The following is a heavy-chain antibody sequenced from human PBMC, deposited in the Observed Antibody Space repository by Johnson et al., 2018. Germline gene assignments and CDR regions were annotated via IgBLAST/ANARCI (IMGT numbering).Heavy chain of an antibody. V-gene: IGHV3-23*04. D-gene: IGHD6-19*01. CDR3: AKGESSGWSPSGNFQH. CDR1: GFTFSSYA. CDR2: ISGSGGST. Sequence: VQLVQSGGGVVQPGRSLRLSCAASGFTFSSYAMSWVRQAPGKGLEWVSAISGSGGSTYYADSVKGRFTISRDNSKNTLYLQMNSLRAEDKAVYYCAKGESSGWSPSGNFQHWGQGTLVTVSS. J-gene: IGHJ1*01.